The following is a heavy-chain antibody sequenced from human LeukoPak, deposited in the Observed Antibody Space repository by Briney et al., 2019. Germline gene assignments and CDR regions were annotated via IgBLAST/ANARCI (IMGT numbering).Heavy chain of an antibody. CDR2: IYTNGDT. CDR1: GLSVSSKY. D-gene: IGHD1-26*01. Sequence: GGSLRLSCAVSGLSVSSKYMSWVRQVPGKRLEWVSVIYTNGDTYDADAVKGRFTISRDDSENTVYLQMNSLRAEDTAMYYCARESGSYEEWGQGTLVTVSS. CDR3: ARESGSYEE. V-gene: IGHV3-53*01. J-gene: IGHJ4*02.